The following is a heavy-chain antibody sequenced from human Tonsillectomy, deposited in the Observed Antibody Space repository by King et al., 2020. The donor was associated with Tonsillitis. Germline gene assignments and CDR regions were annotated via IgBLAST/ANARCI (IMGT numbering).Heavy chain of an antibody. CDR2: ISGSSSRI. V-gene: IGHV3-48*01. J-gene: IGHJ3*02. CDR1: GFTFSSYS. D-gene: IGHD6-13*01. CDR3: AREEPAALAFDI. Sequence: VQLVESGGGLVQPGGSLRLSCTASGFTFSSYSMNWVRQAPGKGLEWVSFISGSSSRIYYTDSVKGRFTISRDNGENSLYLQMNSLGVEDTAVYYCAREEPAALAFDIWGQGTMVTVSS.